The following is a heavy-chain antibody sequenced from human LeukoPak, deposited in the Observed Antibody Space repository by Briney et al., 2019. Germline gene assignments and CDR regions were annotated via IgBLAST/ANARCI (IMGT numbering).Heavy chain of an antibody. V-gene: IGHV1-46*04. CDR2: INPSDGAT. J-gene: IGHJ6*03. D-gene: IGHD3-16*01. CDR3: AREWRGGLSGSLGGLFASYYSYYYMDV. CDR1: GYTFTKYY. Sequence: ASVKVSCKASGYTFTKYYIHWVRQAPGQGLEWMGMINPSDGATTYAQRLQGRVTMTRDMSTTTVYMDLRSLRSEDTAVYFCAREWRGGLSGSLGGLFASYYSYYYMDVWGRGTTVTVSS.